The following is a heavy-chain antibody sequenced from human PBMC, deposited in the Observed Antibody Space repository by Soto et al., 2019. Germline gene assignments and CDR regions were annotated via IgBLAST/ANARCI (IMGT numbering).Heavy chain of an antibody. CDR2: IIPILGIA. V-gene: IGHV1-69*02. CDR3: ARIVRGVNNDAFDI. J-gene: IGHJ3*02. Sequence: QVQLVQSGAEVKKPGSSVKVSCKASGGTFSSYTISWVRQAPGQGLEWMGRIIPILGIANYAQKFQGRVTITADKSTSTAYMELSSLRSEDTAVYYCARIVRGVNNDAFDIWGQGTMVTVSS. D-gene: IGHD3-10*01. CDR1: GGTFSSYT.